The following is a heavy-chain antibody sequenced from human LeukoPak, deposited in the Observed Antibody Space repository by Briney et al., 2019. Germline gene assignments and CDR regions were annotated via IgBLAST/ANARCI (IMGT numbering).Heavy chain of an antibody. CDR3: ARGRRSGRSSQNYYYYMDV. CDR2: MNPNSGNT. V-gene: IGHV1-8*03. CDR1: GYTFTSYD. J-gene: IGHJ6*03. D-gene: IGHD3-10*01. Sequence: ASVKVSYKASGYTFTSYDINWVRQATGQGLEWMGWMNPNSGNTGYAQKFQGRVTITRDTSISTVNMELSSLRSEDTAVYYCARGRRSGRSSQNYYYYMDVWGKGTTVTVSS.